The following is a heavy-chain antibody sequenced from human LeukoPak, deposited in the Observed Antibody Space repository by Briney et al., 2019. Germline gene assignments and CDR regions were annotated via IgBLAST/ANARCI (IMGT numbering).Heavy chain of an antibody. CDR3: ARGRIQYSDY. CDR1: GYSFINYW. Sequence: GESLKISCKGSGYSFINYWIGWVRQMPGKGLEWVGIIYPGDSDTRYSPSFQGQVTISADKSISTAYLQWSSLKASDTAMYYCARGRIQYSDYWGQGTLVGVSS. V-gene: IGHV5-51*01. D-gene: IGHD4-11*01. J-gene: IGHJ4*02. CDR2: IYPGDSDT.